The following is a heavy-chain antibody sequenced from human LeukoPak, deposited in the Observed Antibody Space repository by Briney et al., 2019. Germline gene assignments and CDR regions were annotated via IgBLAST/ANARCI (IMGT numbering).Heavy chain of an antibody. J-gene: IGHJ4*02. CDR3: ARSGLYYDILTGSPPTY. Sequence: GGSLRLSCVASGFTFSSYSMNWVRQAPGKGLEWVSSISSSSSYIYYADSVKGRFTISRDNAKNSLYLQMNSLRAEDTAVYYCARSGLYYDILTGSPPTYWGQGTLVTVSS. CDR1: GFTFSSYS. CDR2: ISSSSSYI. D-gene: IGHD3-9*01. V-gene: IGHV3-21*01.